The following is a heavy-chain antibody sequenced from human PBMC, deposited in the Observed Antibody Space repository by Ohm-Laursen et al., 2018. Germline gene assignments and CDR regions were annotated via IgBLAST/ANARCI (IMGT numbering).Heavy chain of an antibody. CDR2: IYSNGGGT. D-gene: IGHD2-15*01. Sequence: GSLRLSCTASGFIFGNFAMHWVRQAPGKGLEHVSSIYSNGGGTQYADSVKDRFTISRDNSKNTLYLQMVSLRPEDMAVYFCARDSPIGGYDFFDYWGQGAEVTVSS. V-gene: IGHV3-64*02. J-gene: IGHJ4*02. CDR1: GFIFGNFA. CDR3: ARDSPIGGYDFFDY.